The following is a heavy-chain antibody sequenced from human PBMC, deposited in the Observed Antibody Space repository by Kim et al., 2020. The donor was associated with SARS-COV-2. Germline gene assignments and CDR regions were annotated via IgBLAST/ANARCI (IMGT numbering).Heavy chain of an antibody. V-gene: IGHV3-23*01. J-gene: IGHJ4*02. CDR3: AKDGDYGDYDAFDY. D-gene: IGHD4-17*01. Sequence: ADSVKGRFTISRDNSKNTLYPQMNSLRAEDTAVYYCAKDGDYGDYDAFDYWGQGTLVTVSS.